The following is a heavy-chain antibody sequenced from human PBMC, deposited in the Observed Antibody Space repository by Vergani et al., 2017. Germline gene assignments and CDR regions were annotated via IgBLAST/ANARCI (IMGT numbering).Heavy chain of an antibody. J-gene: IGHJ5*02. CDR2: IHYSENT. V-gene: IGHV4-59*11. CDR1: FDSIRNLY. Sequence: QVQLQESGPGLVKSSETLSLTCSVSFDSIRNLYCNWIRQPPGKGLECIGSIHYSENTNYNPSLKTRVTISVDTSNNQFSLTLSSVTAADTAVYYCASDTHSGQRADRWGQGILVTVTS. D-gene: IGHD6-19*01. CDR3: ASDTHSGQRADR.